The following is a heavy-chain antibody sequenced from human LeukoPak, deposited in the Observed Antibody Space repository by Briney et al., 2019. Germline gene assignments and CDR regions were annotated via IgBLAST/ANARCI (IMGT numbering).Heavy chain of an antibody. J-gene: IGHJ4*02. D-gene: IGHD5-24*01. CDR3: ARGDGYNIHYFDY. Sequence: SETLSLTCAVYGGSFSGYYWSWIRQPPGKGLEWIGGINHSGSTNYNPSLKSRVTISVDTSKNQFSLKLSSVTAADTAVYYCARGDGYNIHYFDYWGQGTLVTVSS. CDR1: GGSFSGYY. V-gene: IGHV4-34*01. CDR2: INHSGST.